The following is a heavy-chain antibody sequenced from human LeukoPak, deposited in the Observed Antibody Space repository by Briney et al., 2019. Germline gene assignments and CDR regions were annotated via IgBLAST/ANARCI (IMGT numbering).Heavy chain of an antibody. CDR3: ARAGGWVLDY. D-gene: IGHD6-19*01. Sequence: PGGSLRLSCAASGFTVSSNYMSWVRQAPGKGLEWGSVIYSGGSTYYADSAKGRFTISRDNSKNTLYLQLNSLRAEDTAVYYCARAGGWVLDYWGQGTLVTVSS. V-gene: IGHV3-66*01. J-gene: IGHJ4*02. CDR1: GFTVSSNY. CDR2: IYSGGST.